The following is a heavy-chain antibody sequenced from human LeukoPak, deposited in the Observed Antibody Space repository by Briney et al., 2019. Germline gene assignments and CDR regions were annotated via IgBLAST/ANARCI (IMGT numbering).Heavy chain of an antibody. CDR1: GFTFSNAW. CDR3: TTGVRYFDWLLSHYFDY. Sequence: GGSLRLSCAASGFTFSNAWMSWVRQAPGKGLEWVGRIKSKTDGGTTDYAAPVKGRFTISRDDSKNTLYLHMNSLKTEDTAVYYCTTGVRYFDWLLSHYFDYWGQGTLVTVSS. V-gene: IGHV3-15*01. D-gene: IGHD3-9*01. CDR2: IKSKTDGGTT. J-gene: IGHJ4*02.